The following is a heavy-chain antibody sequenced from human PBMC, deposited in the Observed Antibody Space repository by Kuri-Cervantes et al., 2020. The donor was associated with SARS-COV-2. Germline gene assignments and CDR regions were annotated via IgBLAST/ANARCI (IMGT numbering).Heavy chain of an antibody. V-gene: IGHV3-48*04. D-gene: IGHD6-13*01. CDR2: INSISSNI. CDR1: GFTFSNYG. J-gene: IGHJ3*02. Sequence: GGSLRLSCAVSGFTFSNYGMNWVRQAPGKGLEWVAHINSISSNIGYADSVKGRFTISRDNAKNSLYLQVNSLRAEDTAVYYCAKKGDSSSWYPGAFDIWGQGTMVTVSS. CDR3: AKKGDSSSWYPGAFDI.